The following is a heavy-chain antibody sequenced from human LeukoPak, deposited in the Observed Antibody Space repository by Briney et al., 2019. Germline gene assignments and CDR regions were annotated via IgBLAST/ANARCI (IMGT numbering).Heavy chain of an antibody. V-gene: IGHV3-74*01. CDR1: GFTFSNYW. J-gene: IGHJ4*02. CDR2: INSDGINT. CDR3: ARDSYSGSQLDY. Sequence: GGSLRLSCAASGFTFSNYWMHWVRQAPGKGLVWVSRINSDGINTSYADSVKGRFTISRDNAKNTLNLQMNSLRAEDTAVYYCARDSYSGSQLDYWGQGTLVTVSS. D-gene: IGHD1-26*01.